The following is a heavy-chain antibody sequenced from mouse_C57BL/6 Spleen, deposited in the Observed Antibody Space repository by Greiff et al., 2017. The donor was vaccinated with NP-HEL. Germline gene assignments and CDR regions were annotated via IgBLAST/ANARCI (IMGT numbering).Heavy chain of an antibody. Sequence: QVQLQQPGAELVKPGASVKLSCKASGYTFTSYWMHWVKQRPGQGLEWIGLIHPNSGSTNYNEKFKSKATLTVDKSSSTAYMQLSSLTSEDSAVYYCARSDYYEGYAMDYWGQGTSVTVSS. J-gene: IGHJ4*01. CDR1: GYTFTSYW. CDR2: IHPNSGST. CDR3: ARSDYYEGYAMDY. D-gene: IGHD1-1*01. V-gene: IGHV1-64*01.